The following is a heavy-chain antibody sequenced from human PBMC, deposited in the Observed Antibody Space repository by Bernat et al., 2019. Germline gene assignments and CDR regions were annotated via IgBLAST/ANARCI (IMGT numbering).Heavy chain of an antibody. CDR3: ARDLWTTVSSSPGDY. V-gene: IGHV1-3*01. CDR1: GYTFNSYI. CDR2: INVGNGKT. D-gene: IGHD4-17*01. Sequence: QVQLVQSGAEVNKPGASVKVSFKASGYTFNSYIMHWLRQDPGQRLAWMGWINVGNGKTKYSQKIQGRVTLTRDTSARTAYMELSSLTSEDTALYYCARDLWTTVSSSPGDYWGQGTLVTVSS. J-gene: IGHJ4*02.